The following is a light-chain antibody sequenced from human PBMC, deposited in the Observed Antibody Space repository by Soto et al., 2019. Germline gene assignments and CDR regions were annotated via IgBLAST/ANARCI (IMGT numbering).Light chain of an antibody. Sequence: QSALTQPRSVSGSPGQSVTFSCTGTSGDIGAYNYVSWYQFHPGKAPKMIIYDVNKRPSGVPDRFFGSKSGNTASLTISWLQAEDEADYYCCSYAHTSRVFGGGTQLTVL. CDR3: CSYAHTSRV. CDR1: SGDIGAYNY. J-gene: IGLJ3*02. CDR2: DVN. V-gene: IGLV2-11*01.